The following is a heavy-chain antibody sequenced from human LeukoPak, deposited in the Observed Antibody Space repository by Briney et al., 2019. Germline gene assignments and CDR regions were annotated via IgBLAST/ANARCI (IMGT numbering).Heavy chain of an antibody. CDR1: GFTFSSYG. J-gene: IGHJ3*02. V-gene: IGHV3-33*01. CDR2: IWYDGSNK. CDR3: ARSVGSIFSDAFDI. D-gene: IGHD4-11*01. Sequence: GGSLRLSCAASGFTFSSYGMPWVRQAPGKGLEWVAVIWYDGSNKYYADSVKGRFTISRDNSKNTLYLQMNSLRAEDTAVYYCARSVGSIFSDAFDIWGQGTMVTVSS.